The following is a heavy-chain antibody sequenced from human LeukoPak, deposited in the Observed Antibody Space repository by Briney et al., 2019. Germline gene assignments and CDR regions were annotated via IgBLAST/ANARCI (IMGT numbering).Heavy chain of an antibody. J-gene: IGHJ4*02. D-gene: IGHD3-16*01. CDR2: IKSKTDGGTT. CDR1: GFTFSNAW. Sequence: SGGSLRLSCAAPGFTFSNAWMTWVRQAPGKGLEWVGRIKSKTDGGTTDYAAPVKGRFTISRDDSKNTLYLQMNSLRTEDTAVYYRFPVFWSWENPDYGPNDNWGQGTLVTVSS. V-gene: IGHV3-15*01. CDR3: FPVFWSWENPDYGPNDN.